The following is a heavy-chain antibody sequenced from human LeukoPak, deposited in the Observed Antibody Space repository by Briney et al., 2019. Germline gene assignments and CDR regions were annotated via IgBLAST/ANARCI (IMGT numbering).Heavy chain of an antibody. CDR1: GFTFSSYG. Sequence: PGRSLRLSCAASGFTFSSYGMHWVRQAPGKGLEWVAVIWYDGSNKYYADSVKGRFTISRDNSKNTLYLQMNSLRAEDTAVYYCARDGGYCSSTSCYRVDNWFDPWGQGTLVTVSS. CDR2: IWYDGSNK. J-gene: IGHJ5*02. D-gene: IGHD2-2*02. CDR3: ARDGGYCSSTSCYRVDNWFDP. V-gene: IGHV3-33*08.